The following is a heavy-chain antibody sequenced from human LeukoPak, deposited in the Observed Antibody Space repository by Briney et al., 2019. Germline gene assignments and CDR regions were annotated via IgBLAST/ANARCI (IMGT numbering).Heavy chain of an antibody. Sequence: PSETLSLTCAVYGGSFSGYYWSWIRQPTGKGLEWIGEINHSGSTNYNPSLKSRVTISVDTSKNQFSLKLSSVTAADTAVYYCARGSGMTTSLYYYGMDVWGQGTTVTVSS. J-gene: IGHJ6*02. CDR1: GGSFSGYY. CDR2: INHSGST. V-gene: IGHV4-34*01. CDR3: ARGSGMTTSLYYYGMDV. D-gene: IGHD4-11*01.